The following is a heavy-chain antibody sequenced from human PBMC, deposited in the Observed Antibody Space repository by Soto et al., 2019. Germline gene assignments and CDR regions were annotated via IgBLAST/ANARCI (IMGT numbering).Heavy chain of an antibody. J-gene: IGHJ3*01. CDR1: GFTSSTYA. V-gene: IGHV3-48*02. Sequence: EVKLVESGGGLAQPGGSLRLTCVASGFTSSTYAMNWVRQAPGKGLEWVSYISSGSSIINNADSVKGRFTISRDNTKNPLPLQMASLRDEDTALYFCARDSRRHTAYDLDGLDVWGQGTVVTVSS. CDR3: ARDSRRHTAYDLDGLDV. D-gene: IGHD5-12*01. CDR2: ISSGSSII.